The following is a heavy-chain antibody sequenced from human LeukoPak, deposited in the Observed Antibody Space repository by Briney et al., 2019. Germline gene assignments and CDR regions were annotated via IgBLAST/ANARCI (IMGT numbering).Heavy chain of an antibody. CDR3: ARVSPDNYYDSSGYYYGFDY. V-gene: IGHV4-59*01. CDR2: IYYSGST. Sequence: SETLSLTCTVAGGSISSYYWSWIRQPPGKGLEWIGDIYYSGSTNYNPSLKRRVTISVDTSKNQFSLKLSSVTAADTAVYYCARVSPDNYYDSSGYYYGFDYWGQGTLVTVSS. J-gene: IGHJ4*02. D-gene: IGHD3-22*01. CDR1: GGSISSYY.